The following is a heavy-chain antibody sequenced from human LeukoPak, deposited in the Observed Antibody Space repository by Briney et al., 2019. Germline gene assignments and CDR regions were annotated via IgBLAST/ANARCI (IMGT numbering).Heavy chain of an antibody. Sequence: GGSLRLSCAASGVTFSSYGMSWVREAPGKGLEWVSAISGSGGSTYYADSVKGRFTISRDNSKNTLYLQMNSLRAEDTAVYYCARETSSGWFANQILMYYYYYMDVWGKGTTVTISS. CDR1: GVTFSSYG. CDR2: ISGSGGST. CDR3: ARETSSGWFANQILMYYYYYMDV. J-gene: IGHJ6*03. D-gene: IGHD6-19*01. V-gene: IGHV3-23*01.